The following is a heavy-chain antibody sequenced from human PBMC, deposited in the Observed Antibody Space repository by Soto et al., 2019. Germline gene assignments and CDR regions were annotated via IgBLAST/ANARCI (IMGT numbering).Heavy chain of an antibody. CDR2: ISSSSSTI. J-gene: IGHJ5*02. D-gene: IGHD6-19*01. V-gene: IGHV3-48*01. CDR3: AGHGGQWLNWFDP. CDR1: GFTFSSYD. Sequence: EVQLVESGGGLVQPGGSLRLSCAASGFTFSSYDMNWVRQAPGKGLEWVSYISSSSSTIYYADYVKGRFTISRDNAKNALYLQMNRLRAEDTAVYYCAGHGGQWLNWFDPWGQGILVTVSS.